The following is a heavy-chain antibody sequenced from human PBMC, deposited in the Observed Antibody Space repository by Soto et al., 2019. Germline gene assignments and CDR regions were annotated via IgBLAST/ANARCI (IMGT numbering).Heavy chain of an antibody. CDR1: GYTFTSYS. D-gene: IGHD6-19*01. V-gene: IGHV1-18*01. CDR3: ARDLKRYSSGWTSSY. Sequence: ASVKVSCKASGYTFTSYSISWVRQAPGQGLEWMGWISAYNGNTNYAQKLQGRVTMTTDTSTSTAYMELRSLRSDDTAVYYCARDLKRYSSGWTSSYWGQGTLVTVSS. CDR2: ISAYNGNT. J-gene: IGHJ4*02.